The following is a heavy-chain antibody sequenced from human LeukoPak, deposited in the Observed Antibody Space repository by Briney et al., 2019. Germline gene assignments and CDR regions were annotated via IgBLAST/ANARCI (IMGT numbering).Heavy chain of an antibody. CDR1: DFTFSSYG. Sequence: PGGSLRLSCAASDFTFSSYGMHWVRQAPGKGLEWVAVIWYDGSNKYYADSVKGRFTISRDNSNNTLYLQMHSVRAEDTAVYYCAKDWAIGTYPYYYFDYWGQGTLVTVSS. CDR3: AKDWAIGTYPYYYFDY. J-gene: IGHJ4*02. D-gene: IGHD1-26*01. CDR2: IWYDGSNK. V-gene: IGHV3-33*06.